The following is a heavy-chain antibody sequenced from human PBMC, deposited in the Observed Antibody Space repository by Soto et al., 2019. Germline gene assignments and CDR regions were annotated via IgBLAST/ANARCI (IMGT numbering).Heavy chain of an antibody. CDR2: ISGSGGST. Sequence: GGSLRLSCAASGFTFSSYAMSWVRQAPGKGLEWVSAISGSGGSTYYADSVKGRFTISRDNSKNTLYLQMNSLRAEDTAVYYCAKLYGGDYYYYYMDVWGKGTTVTVSS. V-gene: IGHV3-23*01. CDR3: AKLYGGDYYYYYMDV. CDR1: GFTFSSYA. J-gene: IGHJ6*03. D-gene: IGHD4-17*01.